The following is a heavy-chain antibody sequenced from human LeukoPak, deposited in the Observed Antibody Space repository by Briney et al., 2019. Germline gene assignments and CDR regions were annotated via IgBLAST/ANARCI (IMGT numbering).Heavy chain of an antibody. J-gene: IGHJ3*02. CDR3: ARGQLYYYDSSGQWFDVAFDI. CDR2: IYPGDSDT. D-gene: IGHD3-22*01. V-gene: IGHV5-51*01. CDR1: GYSFTSYW. Sequence: GESLKISCKGSGYSFTSYWIGWVRQMPGKGLEWMGIIYPGDSDTRYSPSFQGQVTISADKSISTAYLQWSSLKASDTAMYYCARGQLYYYDSSGQWFDVAFDIWGQGTMVTVSS.